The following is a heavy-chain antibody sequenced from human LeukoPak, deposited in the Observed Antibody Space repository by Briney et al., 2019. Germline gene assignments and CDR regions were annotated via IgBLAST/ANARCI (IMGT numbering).Heavy chain of an antibody. V-gene: IGHV4-39*02. D-gene: IGHD3-10*01. CDR1: GGSISSSSSY. J-gene: IGHJ6*03. CDR2: IYYSGST. CDR3: ARLWFREFFYYYYYMDV. Sequence: SETLSLTCTVSGGSISSSSSYWGWIRQPPGRGLEWLGSIYYSGSTYYNPSLKSRVTISVDTSKHHFSLKLTSVTAADTAVYYCARLWFREFFYYYYYMDVWGKGTTVTVSS.